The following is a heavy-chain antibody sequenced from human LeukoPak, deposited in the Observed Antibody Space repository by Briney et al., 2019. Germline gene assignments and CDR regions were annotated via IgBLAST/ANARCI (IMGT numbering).Heavy chain of an antibody. CDR2: INHSGST. CDR1: GGSFSGYY. D-gene: IGHD6-19*01. J-gene: IGHJ6*02. Sequence: SETLSLTCAVYGGSFSGYYWSWIRQPPGKGLEWIGEINHSGSTNYNPSLKSRVTISVDTSKNQFSLKLSSVTAADTAVYYCARGQGSGWRCYYYGMDVWGQGTTVTVSS. V-gene: IGHV4-34*01. CDR3: ARGQGSGWRCYYYGMDV.